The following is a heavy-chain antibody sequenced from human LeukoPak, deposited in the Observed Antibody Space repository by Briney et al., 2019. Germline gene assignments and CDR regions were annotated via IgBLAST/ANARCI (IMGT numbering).Heavy chain of an antibody. Sequence: GGSLRLSCAASGFSFSNYAMSWVRQAPGKGLAWVSTISGNGGSTYYTDSVMGRFTISRDNSKSTLYLQVSSLRAEDAALYYCAKGGYYGSGSRYFDSWGQRTLVTVSS. CDR3: AKGGYYGSGSRYFDS. V-gene: IGHV3-23*01. D-gene: IGHD3-10*01. J-gene: IGHJ4*02. CDR1: GFSFSNYA. CDR2: ISGNGGST.